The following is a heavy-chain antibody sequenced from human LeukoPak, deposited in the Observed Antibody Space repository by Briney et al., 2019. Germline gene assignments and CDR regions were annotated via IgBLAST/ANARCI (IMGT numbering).Heavy chain of an antibody. CDR1: GFTFSSYW. D-gene: IGHD3-10*01. J-gene: IGHJ4*02. V-gene: IGHV3-74*01. Sequence: SGGSLRPSCAASGFTFSSYWMHWVRQAPGKGLVWVSRINSDGSSTSYADSVKGRFTISRDNAKNTLYLQMNSLRAEDTAVYYCARDAASGMVRGVPTYWGQGTLVTVSS. CDR2: INSDGSST. CDR3: ARDAASGMVRGVPTY.